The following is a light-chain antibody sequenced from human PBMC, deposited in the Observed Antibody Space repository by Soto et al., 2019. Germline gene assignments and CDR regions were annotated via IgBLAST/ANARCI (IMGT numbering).Light chain of an antibody. Sequence: QSALTQPRSVSGSPGQSVTISCTATGSDVGDSSHVSWYQLRPGKAPKLMIYEVNNRPSGVPDRFSGSKSGSTASLTISGLQAEDVAEYYCCLSPGSLTWLFGGGTKLTVL. CDR2: EVN. CDR3: CLSPGSLTWL. V-gene: IGLV2-11*01. J-gene: IGLJ3*02. CDR1: GSDVGDSSH.